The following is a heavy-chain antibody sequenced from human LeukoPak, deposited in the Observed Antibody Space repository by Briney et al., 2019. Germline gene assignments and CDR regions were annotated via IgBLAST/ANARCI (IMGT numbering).Heavy chain of an antibody. D-gene: IGHD2-2*01. V-gene: IGHV4-34*01. CDR1: GGSFSGYH. CDR3: AGRYCSSTSCYVGY. CDR2: INPSGST. J-gene: IGHJ4*02. Sequence: SETLSLTCAVYGGSFSGYHWTWIRQSPGKGLEWIGDINPSGSTYYNPSLNSRLTISVDTSKNPFSLKLRSVTAADTAVYYCAGRYCSSTSCYVGYWGQGTLVTVSS.